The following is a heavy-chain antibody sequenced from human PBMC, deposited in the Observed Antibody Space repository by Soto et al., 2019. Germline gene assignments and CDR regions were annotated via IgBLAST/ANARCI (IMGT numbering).Heavy chain of an antibody. CDR1: AGSVSSGSYS. V-gene: IGHV4-61*01. CDR3: ARVDILTGDFDY. CDR2: IYYSGST. D-gene: IGHD3-9*01. J-gene: IGHJ4*02. Sequence: LETLSLTCPVSAGSVSSGSYSWRWVRQPPGKGLEWIGYIYYSGSTNYNPSLKRRVTISVDTSKNQFSLKLSSGTAADTAVYYCARVDILTGDFDYWGQGTLVTVSS.